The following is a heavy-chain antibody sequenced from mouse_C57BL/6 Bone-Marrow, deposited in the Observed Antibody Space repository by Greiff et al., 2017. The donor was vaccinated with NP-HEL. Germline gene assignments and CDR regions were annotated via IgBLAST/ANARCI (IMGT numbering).Heavy chain of an antibody. J-gene: IGHJ4*01. CDR2: INPYNGDT. CDR3: ARSLLYSNYTVDY. V-gene: IGHV1-20*01. D-gene: IGHD2-5*01. CDR1: GYSFTGYF. Sequence: VQLQQSGPELVKPGDSVKISCKASGYSFTGYFMNWVMQSHGKSLEWIGRINPYNGDTFYNQKFKGKATLTVDKSSSTAHMELRSLTSEDSAVYYCARSLLYSNYTVDYWGQGTSVTVSS.